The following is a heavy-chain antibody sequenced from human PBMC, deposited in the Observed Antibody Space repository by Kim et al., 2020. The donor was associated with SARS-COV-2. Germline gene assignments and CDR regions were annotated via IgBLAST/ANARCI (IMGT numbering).Heavy chain of an antibody. CDR3: ARALGGYYFDY. V-gene: IGHV4-4*07. J-gene: IGHJ4*02. Sequence: NYNPTLKGRVTMSLDTYKNQFSLNLNAVTAADTAVYYCARALGGYYFDYWGQGTLVTVSS. D-gene: IGHD3-16*01.